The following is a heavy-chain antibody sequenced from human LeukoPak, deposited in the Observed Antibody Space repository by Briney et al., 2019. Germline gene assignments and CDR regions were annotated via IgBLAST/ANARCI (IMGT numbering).Heavy chain of an antibody. CDR3: ARARYYYDSSGYWKA. CDR2: INPNSGGT. D-gene: IGHD3-22*01. CDR1: GYTFTGYY. V-gene: IGHV1-2*02. J-gene: IGHJ5*02. Sequence: ASVKVSCKASGYTFTGYYMHWVRQAPGQGLEWMGWINPNSGGTNYAQKFQGRVTMTRDTSISTAYMELSRLRSDDTAVYYCARARYYYDSSGYWKAWGQGTLVTVSS.